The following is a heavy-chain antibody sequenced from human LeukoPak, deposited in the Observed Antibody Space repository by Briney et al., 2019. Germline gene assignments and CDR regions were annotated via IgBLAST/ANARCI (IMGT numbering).Heavy chain of an antibody. D-gene: IGHD3-10*01. Sequence: GGSLRLSCAASGFTFSSYAMSWVRQAPGKGLVWVSRINSDGSSTSYADSVKGRFTISRDNAKNTLYLQMNSLRAEDTAVYYCARDQKYYYGSGSSSRRSYYYYYYMDVWGKGTTVTVSS. V-gene: IGHV3-74*01. CDR2: INSDGSST. J-gene: IGHJ6*03. CDR3: ARDQKYYYGSGSSSRRSYYYYYYMDV. CDR1: GFTFSSYA.